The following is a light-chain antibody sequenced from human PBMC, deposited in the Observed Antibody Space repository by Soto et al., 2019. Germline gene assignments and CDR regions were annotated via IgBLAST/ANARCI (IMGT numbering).Light chain of an antibody. V-gene: IGKV1-27*01. CDR1: QGISNF. J-gene: IGKJ2*01. CDR2: AAS. CDR3: QKYNGAPYT. Sequence: DIQMTKSPSSLSASVGDRVTITCRASQGISNFLAWYQQKPGKVPKLLIYAASTLQSGVPSRFSGSGFGTDFTLTISSLQPEDVATYYCQKYNGAPYTFGQGTKLEIK.